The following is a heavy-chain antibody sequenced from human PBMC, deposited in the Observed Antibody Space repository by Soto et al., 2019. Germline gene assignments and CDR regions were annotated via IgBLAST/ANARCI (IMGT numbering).Heavy chain of an antibody. CDR2: ISSSSSYI. V-gene: IGHV3-21*01. CDR3: ARDLITMVRGVIITDAFDI. J-gene: IGHJ3*02. Sequence: GGSLRLSCAASGFTFSSYIMNWVRQAPGKGLGWVSSISSSSSYIYYADSVNGRFTISRDNAKNSLYLQMNSLRAEDTAVYYCARDLITMVRGVIITDAFDIWGQGTMVTVSS. D-gene: IGHD3-10*01. CDR1: GFTFSSYI.